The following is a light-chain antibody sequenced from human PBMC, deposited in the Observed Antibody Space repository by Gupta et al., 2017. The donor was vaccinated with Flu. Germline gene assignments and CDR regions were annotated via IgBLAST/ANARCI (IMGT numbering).Light chain of an antibody. CDR2: GSS. CDR1: ESVSSDH. J-gene: IGKJ1*01. Sequence: EIVLTQSPATLTLSPGERATLSCRASESVSSDHLAWYKQEPGQAPRLLIYGSSNRASDIPDRFSGSGSGTDFTLTISRLEPEDFAVYYCQQDVSSPDTFGQGTKVEIK. CDR3: QQDVSSPDT. V-gene: IGKV3-20*01.